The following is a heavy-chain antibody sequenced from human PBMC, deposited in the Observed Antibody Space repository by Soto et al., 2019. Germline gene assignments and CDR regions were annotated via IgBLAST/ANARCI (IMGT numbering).Heavy chain of an antibody. CDR2: IIPIFGTA. V-gene: IGHV1-69*01. CDR3: ARGGNLVVVPAAIYYGMDV. CDR1: GGTFSSYA. D-gene: IGHD2-2*02. Sequence: QVQLVQSGAEVKKPGSSVKVSCKASGGTFSSYAISWVRQAPGQGLEWMGGIIPIFGTANYAQKFQGRVTITADECKSTAYLELSSLRSEDTAVYYCARGGNLVVVPAAIYYGMDVGGPGTTVTVSS. J-gene: IGHJ6*02.